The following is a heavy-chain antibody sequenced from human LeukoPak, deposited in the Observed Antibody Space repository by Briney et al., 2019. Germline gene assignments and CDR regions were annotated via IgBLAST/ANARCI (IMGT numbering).Heavy chain of an antibody. CDR3: ASHAARDYSNLDAFDI. D-gene: IGHD4-11*01. J-gene: IGHJ3*02. Sequence: GASVKVSCKASGGTFSNYAISWVRQAPGQGLEWMGGIIPILGTRNYAQKFQDRVTITADESTSTAYMELSSLRSEDTAVYYCASHAARDYSNLDAFDIWGQGTMVTVSS. CDR1: GGTFSNYA. CDR2: IIPILGTR. V-gene: IGHV1-69*13.